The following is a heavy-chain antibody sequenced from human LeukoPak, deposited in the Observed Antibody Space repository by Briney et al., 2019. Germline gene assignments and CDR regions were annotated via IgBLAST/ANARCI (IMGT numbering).Heavy chain of an antibody. V-gene: IGHV1-46*01. D-gene: IGHD2-21*02. CDR2: LNPAGGST. J-gene: IGHJ4*02. Sequence: ASVKVSCKASGYTFTSYYYIHWVRQAPGQGLEWIGILNPAGGSTSYAQKFQGRVTVTRDTSTSTVYMELSSLRSEDTAVYHCARGDAQEVTLDYWGQGTLVTVSS. CDR1: GYTFTSYY. CDR3: ARGDAQEVTLDY.